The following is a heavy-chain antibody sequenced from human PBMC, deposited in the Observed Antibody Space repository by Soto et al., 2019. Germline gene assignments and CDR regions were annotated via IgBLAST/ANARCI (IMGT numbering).Heavy chain of an antibody. CDR1: GGSFSGYY. Sequence: SETLSLTCAVYGGSFSGYYWSWIRQPPGKGLEWIGEINHSGSTNYNPSLKSRVTISVDTSKNQFSLKLSSVTAADTAVYYCARGWTLYGMDVWGQGTTVTVSS. J-gene: IGHJ6*02. CDR3: ARGWTLYGMDV. CDR2: INHSGST. D-gene: IGHD1-1*01. V-gene: IGHV4-34*01.